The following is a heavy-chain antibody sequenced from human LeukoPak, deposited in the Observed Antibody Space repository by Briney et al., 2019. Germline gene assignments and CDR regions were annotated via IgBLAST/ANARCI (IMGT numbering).Heavy chain of an antibody. D-gene: IGHD6-6*01. CDR1: GGSISSGSYY. V-gene: IGHV4-39*07. CDR2: INHSGST. J-gene: IGHJ4*02. CDR3: ARVYSSWYLDY. Sequence: SETLSLTCTVSGGSISSGSYYWGWIRQPPGKGLEWIGEINHSGSTNYNPSLKSRVTISVDTSKNQFSLKLSSVTAADTAVYYCARVYSSWYLDYWGQGTLVTVSS.